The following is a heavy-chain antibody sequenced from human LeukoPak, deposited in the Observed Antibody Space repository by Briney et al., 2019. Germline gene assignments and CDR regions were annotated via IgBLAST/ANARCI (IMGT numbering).Heavy chain of an antibody. J-gene: IGHJ3*01. CDR3: ARGMIVVGHAFDA. D-gene: IGHD3-22*01. V-gene: IGHV4-30-2*01. Sequence: SQTLSLTCAVSGGSISSGGYSWSWIRQPPGKGLEWIGYIYHSGSTYYNPSLKSRVTISVDRSKNQFSLKLSSVTTADTAVYYCARGMIVVGHAFDAWGQGTMVTVSS. CDR1: GGSISSGGYS. CDR2: IYHSGST.